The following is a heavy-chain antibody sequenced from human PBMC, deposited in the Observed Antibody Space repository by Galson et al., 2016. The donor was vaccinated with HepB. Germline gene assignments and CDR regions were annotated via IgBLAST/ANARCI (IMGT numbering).Heavy chain of an antibody. CDR2: IDTTNDNT. J-gene: IGHJ4*02. Sequence: SVKVSCTASGYTFTSYAMSWVRQAPAQALECLGSIDTTNDNTNYPETFQDRVTLTTDTSTSTTYMELRSLISDDTAVYYCARHYSSTWPAGLIFDSWGPGTRVTVSS. D-gene: IGHD6-6*01. V-gene: IGHV1-18*01. CDR3: ARHYSSTWPAGLIFDS. CDR1: GYTFTSYA.